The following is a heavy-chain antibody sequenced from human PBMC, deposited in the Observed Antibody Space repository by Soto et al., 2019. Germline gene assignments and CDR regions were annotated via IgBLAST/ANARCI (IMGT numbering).Heavy chain of an antibody. V-gene: IGHV3-23*01. D-gene: IGHD3-3*01. CDR3: ARGGYYDFWSGYYANAFDI. Sequence: GGSLRLSCAASGFTFSSYAMSWVRRAPGKGLEWVSAISGSGGSTYYADSVKGRFTISRDNSKNTLYLQMNSLRAEDTAVYYCARGGYYDFWSGYYANAFDIWGQGTMVTVSS. CDR1: GFTFSSYA. CDR2: ISGSGGST. J-gene: IGHJ3*02.